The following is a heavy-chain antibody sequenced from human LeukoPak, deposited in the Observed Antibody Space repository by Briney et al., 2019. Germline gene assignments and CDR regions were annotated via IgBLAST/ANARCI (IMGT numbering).Heavy chain of an antibody. Sequence: SETLSLTCIVSGGFISNSIYYWAWIRQPPGEGLEWIGSIHYSGKTYYYPSLKSRVTMSVDTSKNQFSLKLSSVTAADMAVYYCARRCGGDCYSKMGLDLWGQGTAVTVSS. V-gene: IGHV4-39*01. J-gene: IGHJ5*02. D-gene: IGHD2-21*02. CDR1: GGFISNSIYY. CDR3: ARRCGGDCYSKMGLDL. CDR2: IHYSGKT.